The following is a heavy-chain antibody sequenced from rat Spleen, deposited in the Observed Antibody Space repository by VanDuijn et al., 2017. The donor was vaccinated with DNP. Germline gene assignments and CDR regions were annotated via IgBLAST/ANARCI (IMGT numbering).Heavy chain of an antibody. Sequence: EVQLVESGGDLVQPGRSLKLSCATSGFTFSNFGMHWLRQARTKGLEWVASISPSGDRTYYRDSVKGRFTISRDDAKSTLCLQIESLGSEDTDTYYCSTRRDGPLYWYFDFWGPGTMVTVSS. D-gene: IGHD3-1*01. J-gene: IGHJ1*01. CDR3: STRRDGPLYWYFDF. V-gene: IGHV5-19*01. CDR2: ISPSGDRT. CDR1: GFTFSNFG.